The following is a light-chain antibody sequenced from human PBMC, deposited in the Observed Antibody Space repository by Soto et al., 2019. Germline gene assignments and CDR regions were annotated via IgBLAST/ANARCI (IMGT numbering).Light chain of an antibody. CDR3: TSYVSNDIWV. CDR1: SSDVGAYKY. J-gene: IGLJ3*02. V-gene: IGLV2-8*01. Sequence: QSALTQPPSASGSPGQSVTISCTGTSSDVGAYKYVSWYQQYPGKAPKLMIYEVTKRPSGVPDRFSGSKSGNTASLTDSGLQDEDEADYYCTSYVSNDIWVLGGGTKLTVL. CDR2: EVT.